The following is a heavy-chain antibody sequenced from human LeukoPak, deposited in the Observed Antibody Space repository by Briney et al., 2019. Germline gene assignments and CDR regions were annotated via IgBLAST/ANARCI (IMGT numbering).Heavy chain of an antibody. V-gene: IGHV3-23*01. Sequence: GGSLRLSCAASGFTFSSYAMNWVRQAPGKGLKWVSGFRGSGVATFYADSVKGRFTISRDNSKNTLYLQMNSLRAEDTAVYYCAREDKSSGWYVSEAFDLWGRGTLVTVSS. CDR3: AREDKSSGWYVSEAFDL. CDR2: FRGSGVAT. D-gene: IGHD6-19*01. CDR1: GFTFSSYA. J-gene: IGHJ2*01.